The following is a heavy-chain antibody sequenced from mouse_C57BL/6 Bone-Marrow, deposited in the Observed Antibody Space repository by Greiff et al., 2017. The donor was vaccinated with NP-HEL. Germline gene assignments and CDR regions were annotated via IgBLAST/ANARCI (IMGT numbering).Heavy chain of an antibody. V-gene: IGHV1-69*01. CDR2: IDPSDSYT. Sequence: QVQLQQPGAELVMPGASVKLSCKASGYTFTSYWMHWVKQRPGQGLEWIGEIDPSDSYTNYNQKFKGKSTLTVDKSSSTAYMKLSSLTSEDSAVYDCAREKNYYGSRDAMDYWGQGTSVTVSS. D-gene: IGHD1-1*01. J-gene: IGHJ4*01. CDR1: GYTFTSYW. CDR3: AREKNYYGSRDAMDY.